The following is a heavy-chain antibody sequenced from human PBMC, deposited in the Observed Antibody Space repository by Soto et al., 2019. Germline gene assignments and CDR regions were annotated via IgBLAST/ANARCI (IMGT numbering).Heavy chain of an antibody. J-gene: IGHJ6*02. D-gene: IGHD3-10*01. Sequence: QVQLVQSGAEVKRAGASVKVSCKASGYTFSSYGLSWVQQAPGQGLEWMGWISDYNGNTHYAQKFQGRVIMTTDTSTRTAYMELRSLRSDDTAVYFCAREGYYSGSGTYSPPRYYGMDVWGQGTTVTVSS. CDR2: ISDYNGNT. CDR1: GYTFSSYG. CDR3: AREGYYSGSGTYSPPRYYGMDV. V-gene: IGHV1-18*01.